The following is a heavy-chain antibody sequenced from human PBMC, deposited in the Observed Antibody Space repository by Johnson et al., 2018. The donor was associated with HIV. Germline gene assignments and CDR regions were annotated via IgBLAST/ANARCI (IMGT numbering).Heavy chain of an antibody. J-gene: IGHJ3*02. D-gene: IGHD1-26*01. Sequence: QVHLVESGGGLVQPGRSLRLSCVASEFTFSKYAMHWVRLAPGKGLQWVAVISYNGGKKYYGDPVKGRFTISRDNSKNTLFLQMINLRAEDTAVYYCVKVGLVGGKEGVGAFDIWGQGTMVTVSS. CDR1: EFTFSKYA. V-gene: IGHV3-30*04. CDR2: ISYNGGKK. CDR3: VKVGLVGGKEGVGAFDI.